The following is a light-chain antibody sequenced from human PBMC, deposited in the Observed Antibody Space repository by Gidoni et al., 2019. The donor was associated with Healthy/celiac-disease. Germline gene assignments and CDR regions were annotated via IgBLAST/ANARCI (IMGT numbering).Light chain of an antibody. V-gene: IGKV4-1*01. CDR1: QSVLYSSNNKDY. J-gene: IGKJ3*01. CDR2: WAS. CDR3: QQYYSTTFT. Sequence: DIVMTQSPDSLAVSLGVRATINCKSSQSVLYSSNNKDYLAWYQQKPGQPPKLLIYWASTRDTRVPDRFSGSGSGTDFTLTISGLQAEDVAVYYCQQYYSTTFTFGPGTKVDIK.